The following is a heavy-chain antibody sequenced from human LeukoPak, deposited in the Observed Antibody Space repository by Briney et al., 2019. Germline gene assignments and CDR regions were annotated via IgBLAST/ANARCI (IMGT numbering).Heavy chain of an antibody. J-gene: IGHJ4*02. D-gene: IGHD3-10*01. Sequence: SETLSLTCTVSGYSISSGYYWSWIRQPPGKGLEWIGEINHSGSTNYNPSLKSRVTISVDTSKNQFSLKLSSVTAADTAVYYCARALRVRGVIVDYWGQGTLVTVSS. CDR1: GYSISSGYY. V-gene: IGHV4-38-2*02. CDR2: INHSGST. CDR3: ARALRVRGVIVDY.